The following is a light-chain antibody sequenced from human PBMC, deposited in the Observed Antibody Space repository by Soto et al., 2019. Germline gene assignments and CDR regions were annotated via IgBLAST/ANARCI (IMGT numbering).Light chain of an antibody. Sequence: HFMLTQPPSASGTPGQRVTISCSGSSSNVGRNTVNWYQQLPGTAPKLLIYSNNQRPSGVPDRFSGSKSGTSASLAISGLQSEDEADYYCAAWDDSLNAVVFGGGTKLTVL. CDR1: SSNVGRNT. CDR2: SNN. V-gene: IGLV1-44*01. J-gene: IGLJ2*01. CDR3: AAWDDSLNAVV.